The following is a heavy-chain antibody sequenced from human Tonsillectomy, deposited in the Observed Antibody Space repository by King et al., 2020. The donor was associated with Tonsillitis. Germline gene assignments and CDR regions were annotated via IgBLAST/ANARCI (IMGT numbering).Heavy chain of an antibody. J-gene: IGHJ6*02. V-gene: IGHV3-9*01. Sequence: VQLVESGGGLVQPGRSLRLSCAASGFTFDDYAMHWVRQAPGKGLEWVSGISWNSGSIAYADSVKGRFTISRDNAKNSLYLQMNSLRAEDTAVYYCAKAIETADSYYGMDVWGQGTTVTVSS. D-gene: IGHD5-24*01. CDR1: GFTFDDYA. CDR3: AKAIETADSYYGMDV. CDR2: ISWNSGSI.